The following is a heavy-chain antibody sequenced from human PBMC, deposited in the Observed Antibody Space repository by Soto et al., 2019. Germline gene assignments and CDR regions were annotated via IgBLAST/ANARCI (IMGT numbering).Heavy chain of an antibody. D-gene: IGHD2-2*03. CDR2: IHYNGNT. J-gene: IGHJ4*02. CDR1: GDSISSYS. V-gene: IGHV4-59*01. Sequence: SETLSLTCTVSGDSISSYSWIWIRQPPGKGLEWIGNIHYNGNTKYSPSLKSRVTMSVDTSKNHFSLKLISVTTADTAVYFCAREGNLGRWIQPLDSWGQGTLVTVSS. CDR3: AREGNLGRWIQPLDS.